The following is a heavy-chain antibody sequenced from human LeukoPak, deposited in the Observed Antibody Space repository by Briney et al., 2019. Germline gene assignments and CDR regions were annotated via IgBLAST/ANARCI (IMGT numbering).Heavy chain of an antibody. V-gene: IGHV3-11*06. CDR1: GFPFSDYY. CDR3: ARVDCSGRSCYVDY. Sequence: PGRSLRLSCAASGFPFSDYYMTWIRQAPGKGLDWVSYISSSGSYTNYADSVRGRFTISRDNAKNSLFLQMNRLRAEDTAVYYCARVDCSGRSCYVDYWGQGTLVTVSS. D-gene: IGHD2-15*01. J-gene: IGHJ4*02. CDR2: ISSSGSYT.